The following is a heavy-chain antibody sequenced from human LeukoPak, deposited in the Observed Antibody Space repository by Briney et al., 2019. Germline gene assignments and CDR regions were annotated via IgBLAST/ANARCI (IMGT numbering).Heavy chain of an antibody. D-gene: IGHD3-22*01. CDR3: ARAVSMISPFDY. CDR1: GGTFSSYA. J-gene: IGHJ4*02. Sequence: SVKVSCKSSGGTFSSYAISWVRQAPGQGLEWMGRIIPILGIANYAQKFQGRVTITADKSTSTAYMELSSLRSEDTAVYYCARAVSMISPFDYWGQGTLVTVSS. CDR2: IIPILGIA. V-gene: IGHV1-69*04.